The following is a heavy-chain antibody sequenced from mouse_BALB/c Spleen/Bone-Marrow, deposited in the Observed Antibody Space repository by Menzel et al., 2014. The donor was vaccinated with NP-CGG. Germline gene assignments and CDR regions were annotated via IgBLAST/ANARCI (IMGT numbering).Heavy chain of an antibody. CDR3: ASYYRYDVAY. V-gene: IGHV2-9*02. D-gene: IGHD2-14*01. J-gene: IGHJ3*01. CDR1: GCSLCSFG. CDR2: IWAGGST. Sequence: VQRVESGPRLVAHSQSLSITCTVSGCSLCSFGIHWVRQPPGKGLEWLGGIWAGGSTNYDSAFMSSLTISKDDSKSQVFLKMSSLQADDTTMYYCASYYRYDVAYWGQGTLVTVAA.